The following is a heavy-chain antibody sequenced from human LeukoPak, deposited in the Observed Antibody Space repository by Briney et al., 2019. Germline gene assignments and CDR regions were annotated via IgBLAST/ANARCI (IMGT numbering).Heavy chain of an antibody. CDR2: MNPNSGNT. D-gene: IGHD5-12*01. Sequence: GASVKVPCKASGYTFTSYDINWVRQATGQGLEWMGWMNPNSGNTGYAQKFQGRVTMTRNTSISTAYMELSSLRSEDTAVYYCARDGVDIVATIENDAFDIWGQGTMVTVSS. J-gene: IGHJ3*02. V-gene: IGHV1-8*01. CDR1: GYTFTSYD. CDR3: ARDGVDIVATIENDAFDI.